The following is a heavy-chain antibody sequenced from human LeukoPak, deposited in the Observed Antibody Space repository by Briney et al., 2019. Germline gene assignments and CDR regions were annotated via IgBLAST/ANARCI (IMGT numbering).Heavy chain of an antibody. D-gene: IGHD2-21*02. J-gene: IGHJ4*02. V-gene: IGHV3-30*18. CDR1: EFTFSSYG. CDR2: ISYDGSNK. CDR3: AKLAYCGGDCYQPPFDY. Sequence: GGSLRLSCAASEFTFSSYGMHWVRQAPGKGLEWVAVISYDGSNKYYADSVKGRFTISRDNSKNTLYLQMNSLRAEDTAVYYCAKLAYCGGDCYQPPFDYWGQGTLVTVSS.